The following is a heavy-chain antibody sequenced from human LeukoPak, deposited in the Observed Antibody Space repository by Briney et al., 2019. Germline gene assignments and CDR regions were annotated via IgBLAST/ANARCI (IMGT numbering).Heavy chain of an antibody. Sequence: PGGSLRLSCAAPGFTFSSYAMSWIRQAPGKGLEWVSAISGSGGSTYYADSVKGRFTISRDNSKNTLYLQMNSLRAEDTAVYYSAKDIAQTLWFGETLGYWGQGTLVTVSS. CDR1: GFTFSSYA. CDR2: ISGSGGST. V-gene: IGHV3-23*01. CDR3: AKDIAQTLWFGETLGY. J-gene: IGHJ4*02. D-gene: IGHD3-10*01.